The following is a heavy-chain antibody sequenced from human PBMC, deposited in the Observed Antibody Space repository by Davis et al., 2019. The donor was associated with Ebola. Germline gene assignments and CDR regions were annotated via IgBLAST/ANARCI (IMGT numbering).Heavy chain of an antibody. Sequence: SETLSLTCAVYGGSFSGYYWSWIRQSPEKGLEWIGEINHSGSTNYNPSLKSRVTISVDTSKNQFSLKLSSVTAADTAVYYCARKYSGYDYPRYWGQGTLVTVSS. CDR3: ARKYSGYDYPRY. CDR1: GGSFSGYY. J-gene: IGHJ4*02. D-gene: IGHD5-12*01. CDR2: INHSGST. V-gene: IGHV4-34*01.